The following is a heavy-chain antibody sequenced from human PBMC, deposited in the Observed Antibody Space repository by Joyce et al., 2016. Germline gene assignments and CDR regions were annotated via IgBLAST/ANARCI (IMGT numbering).Heavy chain of an antibody. CDR2: IKQDGSEK. Sequence: EVQLVESGGGLVQPGGSLRLSCAASGFTFSSYWMSWVRQGQGKGLEWVANIKQDGSEKYYVDSVKGRFTISRDNAKNSLYLQMNSLRAEDTAVYYCATVRDYYGSGSQPLDYWGQGTLVTVSS. V-gene: IGHV3-7*01. D-gene: IGHD3-10*01. CDR1: GFTFSSYW. CDR3: ATVRDYYGSGSQPLDY. J-gene: IGHJ4*02.